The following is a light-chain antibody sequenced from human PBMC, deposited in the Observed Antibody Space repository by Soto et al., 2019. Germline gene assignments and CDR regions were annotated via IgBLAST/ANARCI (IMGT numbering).Light chain of an antibody. Sequence: QSALTQPASVSGSRGQSITISCTGTSSDVGGHNYVSWYQQHPGKAPKLMIYDVSNRPSGVSNRFSGSKSGNTASLTISGLQAEDEVDYYCSSYTSSSTLVFGGGTKLTVL. J-gene: IGLJ2*01. V-gene: IGLV2-14*01. CDR3: SSYTSSSTLV. CDR2: DVS. CDR1: SSDVGGHNY.